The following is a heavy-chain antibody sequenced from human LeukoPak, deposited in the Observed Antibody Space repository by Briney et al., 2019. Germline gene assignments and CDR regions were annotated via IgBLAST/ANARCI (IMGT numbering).Heavy chain of an antibody. CDR3: ARGIAARPGYVWFDP. CDR1: GYTFTGYY. D-gene: IGHD6-6*01. V-gene: IGHV1-2*02. CDR2: INPNSGGT. Sequence: GASVKVSCKASGYTFTGYYMHWVRQAPGQGLEWMGWINPNSGGTNYAQKFQGRVTMTRDTSISTAYMELSRLRSDDTAVYYCARGIAARPGYVWFDPWGQGTLVTVSS. J-gene: IGHJ5*02.